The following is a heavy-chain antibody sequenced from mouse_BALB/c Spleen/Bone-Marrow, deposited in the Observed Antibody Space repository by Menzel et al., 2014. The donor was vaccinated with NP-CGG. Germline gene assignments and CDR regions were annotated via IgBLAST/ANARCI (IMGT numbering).Heavy chain of an antibody. CDR3: TTLARNKFDY. CDR2: IYPGNSDT. Sequence: EVQLQQSGTVLARPGAAVKMSYKASGYTFSNYWMHWVKQRPGQGLEWIGTIYPGNSDTTYNQKFKGKATLTAVTSTGTAYMELSSLTNEDSAVYYCTTLARNKFDYWGQGTTLTVSS. J-gene: IGHJ2*01. CDR1: GYTFSNYW. D-gene: IGHD3-1*01. V-gene: IGHV1-5*01.